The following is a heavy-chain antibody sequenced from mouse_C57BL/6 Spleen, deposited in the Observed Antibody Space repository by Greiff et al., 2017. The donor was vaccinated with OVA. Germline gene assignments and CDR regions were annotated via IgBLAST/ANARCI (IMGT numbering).Heavy chain of an antibody. Sequence: VQLQQSGPELVKPGASVKISCKASGYAFSSSWMNWVKQRPGKGLEWIGRIYPGDGDTNYNGKFKGKATLTADKSSSTAYMQLSSLTSEDSAVYFCARQGYDNLYAMDYWGQGTSVTVSS. CDR3: ARQGYDNLYAMDY. D-gene: IGHD2-1*01. V-gene: IGHV1-82*01. CDR1: GYAFSSSW. CDR2: IYPGDGDT. J-gene: IGHJ4*01.